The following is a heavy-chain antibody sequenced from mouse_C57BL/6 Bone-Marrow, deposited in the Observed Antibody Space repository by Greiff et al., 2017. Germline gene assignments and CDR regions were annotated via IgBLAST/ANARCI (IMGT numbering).Heavy chain of an antibody. CDR3: ARVRFAY. CDR1: GYAFSSSW. V-gene: IGHV1-82*01. J-gene: IGHJ3*01. Sequence: QVQLQQSGPELVKPGASVKISCKASGYAFSSSWMNWVKQRPGKGLEWIGRIYPGDGDTNYNGKFKGKATLTADKSSSTAYMQLSSLTSEDSAVYFCARVRFAYWGQGTLVTVSA. CDR2: IYPGDGDT.